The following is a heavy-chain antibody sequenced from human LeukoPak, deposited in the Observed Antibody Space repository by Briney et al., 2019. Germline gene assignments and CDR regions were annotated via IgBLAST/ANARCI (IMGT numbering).Heavy chain of an antibody. J-gene: IGHJ4*02. V-gene: IGHV1-2*02. CDR3: ARGAVYDSSGYPSDY. Sequence: ASVKVSCKASGYTFTGYYMHWVRQAPGQGLEWMGWINPNSGGTNYAQKFQGRVTMTRDTSISTAYMELSRLRSDDTAVYYCARGAVYDSSGYPSDYWGQGTLVTVSS. CDR2: INPNSGGT. D-gene: IGHD3-22*01. CDR1: GYTFTGYY.